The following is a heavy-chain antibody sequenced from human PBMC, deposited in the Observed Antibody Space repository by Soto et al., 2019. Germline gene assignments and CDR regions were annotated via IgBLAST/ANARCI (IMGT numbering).Heavy chain of an antibody. CDR1: GFTFSDYA. CDR3: AKISSAHYYYYVMGV. D-gene: IGHD3-22*01. Sequence: EVQLLESGGGLVQPGGSLRLSCVASGFTFSDYAMSWVRHVPGKGLEWVSAITDRGVSTYYADSVKGRFTISRDNSKNTLLLQMNRLRVEDTAIYFCAKISSAHYYYYVMGVCGQGTTVTVSS. J-gene: IGHJ6*02. CDR2: ITDRGVST. V-gene: IGHV3-23*01.